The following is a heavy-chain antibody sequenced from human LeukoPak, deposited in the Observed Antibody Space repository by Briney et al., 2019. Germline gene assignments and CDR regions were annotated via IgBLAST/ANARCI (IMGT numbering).Heavy chain of an antibody. Sequence: GGSLRLSCAASGFTFSSFPMPWVRQAPGKGLEWVAMISYDGGIKFYADSVKGRFTISRDKSKSTLYVQMNSLRLEDTAIYYCAREGEGGDFDYWGQGTLVTVSS. D-gene: IGHD3-16*01. CDR1: GFTFSSFP. CDR3: AREGEGGDFDY. J-gene: IGHJ4*02. V-gene: IGHV3-30-3*01. CDR2: ISYDGGIK.